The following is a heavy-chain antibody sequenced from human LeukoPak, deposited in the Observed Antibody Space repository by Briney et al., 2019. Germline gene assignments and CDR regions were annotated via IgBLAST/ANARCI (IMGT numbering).Heavy chain of an antibody. Sequence: GGSLRLSCAASGFSFSSYWMSWVRQAPGKGLEWVANIKEDGSGIYYVDSVEGRFTISRDNAKNSLYLQMNSLRAEDTAVYYCARVGAGFDPWGQGTLVTVSS. V-gene: IGHV3-7*01. CDR3: ARVGAGFDP. J-gene: IGHJ5*02. CDR1: GFSFSSYW. CDR2: IKEDGSGI.